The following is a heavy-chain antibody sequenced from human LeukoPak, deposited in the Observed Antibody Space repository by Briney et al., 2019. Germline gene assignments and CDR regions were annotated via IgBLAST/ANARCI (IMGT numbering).Heavy chain of an antibody. CDR2: IIPIFGTA. CDR1: GGTFSSYA. J-gene: IGHJ4*02. CDR3: ARDLGYCSSTSCPHFDY. D-gene: IGHD2-2*01. V-gene: IGHV1-69*13. Sequence: GASVKVSCKASGGTFSSYAISWVRQAPGQGLEWMGGIIPIFGTANYAQKFQGRVTITADESTSTAYMELSSLRSEDTAVYYCARDLGYCSSTSCPHFDYWGQGTLVTVSS.